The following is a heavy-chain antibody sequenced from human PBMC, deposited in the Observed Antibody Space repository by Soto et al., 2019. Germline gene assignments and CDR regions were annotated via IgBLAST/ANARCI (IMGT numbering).Heavy chain of an antibody. J-gene: IGHJ4*02. Sequence: ASVKVSCKTSGYAFSAYYVHWARRAPGRGFQWLGWINPSNEITTCSEFFQGRITMTRDTSTNTLHMELNMLTYDDTAVYYGMRGGGGDSPIDYWAQGTQVTVSS. CDR2: INPSNEIT. CDR1: GYAFSAYY. D-gene: IGHD2-21*01. V-gene: IGHV1-2*02. CDR3: MRGGGGDSPIDY.